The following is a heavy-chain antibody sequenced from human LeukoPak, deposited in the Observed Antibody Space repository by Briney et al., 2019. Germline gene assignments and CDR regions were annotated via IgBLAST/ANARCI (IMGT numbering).Heavy chain of an antibody. CDR3: ARDCPAAGHAFEY. J-gene: IGHJ4*02. CDR1: GFTFSSYV. Sequence: GGSLRLSCVASGFTFSSYVMTWVRQSPGPGLDWVSGIGCSGGSTYYAASVKGRFTISRDNTKNTVYLQMNSLRVEDTAVHYFARDCPAAGHAFEYWGRGTLVTVSS. CDR2: IGCSGGST. V-gene: IGHV3-23*01.